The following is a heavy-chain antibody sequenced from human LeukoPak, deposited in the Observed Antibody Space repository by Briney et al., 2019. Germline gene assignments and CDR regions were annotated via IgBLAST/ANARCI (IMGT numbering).Heavy chain of an antibody. Sequence: GGSLRLSCAASGFTVSSNYMSWVRQAPGKGLEWVSVIFTAGSTFYADSVKGRFNISRDNSKNTLYLQMNSLRAEDTAVYYCARPATVDSSGYYAPDDYWGQGTLVTVSS. D-gene: IGHD3-22*01. CDR2: IFTAGST. CDR1: GFTVSSNY. V-gene: IGHV3-66*04. J-gene: IGHJ4*02. CDR3: ARPATVDSSGYYAPDDY.